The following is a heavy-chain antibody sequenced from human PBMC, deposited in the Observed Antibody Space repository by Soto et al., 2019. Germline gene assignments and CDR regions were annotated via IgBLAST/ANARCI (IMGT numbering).Heavy chain of an antibody. Sequence: QLQLQESGPGLVKPSETLSLTCTVSGGSISSSSYYWGWIRQPPGKGLEWIGSIYYSGSTYYNPSLKSRVTISVDTSKNQFSLKLSSVTAADTAVYYCARLSFSGGSNWYFDLWGRGTLVTVSS. J-gene: IGHJ2*01. CDR2: IYYSGST. D-gene: IGHD2-15*01. CDR1: GGSISSSSYY. CDR3: ARLSFSGGSNWYFDL. V-gene: IGHV4-39*01.